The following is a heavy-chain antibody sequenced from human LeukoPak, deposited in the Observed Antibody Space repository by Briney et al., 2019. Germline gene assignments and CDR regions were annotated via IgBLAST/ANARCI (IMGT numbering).Heavy chain of an antibody. D-gene: IGHD2-2*01. J-gene: IGHJ4*02. CDR2: IYGNGNT. Sequence: SETLSLTCTVSGGSMTNYYWHWIRQPAGKGLEWIGHIYGNGNTDFNPSLNSRLTISLDKSQNQFSLKLNSVTAADTAVYYCARGGSSWCPLMKWGQGILVTVSS. V-gene: IGHV4-4*07. CDR1: GGSMTNYY. CDR3: ARGGSSWCPLMK.